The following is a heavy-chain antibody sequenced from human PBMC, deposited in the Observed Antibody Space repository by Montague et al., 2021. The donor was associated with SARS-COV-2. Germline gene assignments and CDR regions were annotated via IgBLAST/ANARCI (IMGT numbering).Heavy chain of an antibody. CDR1: GGSISSYY. CDR2: IYYSGST. J-gene: IGHJ2*01. V-gene: IGHV4-59*01. Sequence: SETLSLTCTVSGGSISSYYWSCILQPPGKELEWIVCIYYSGSTNYNPSLKSRVTISVDTSKNQFSLKLSSVTAAATAVYYCSRGFDLWGRGTLVTVSS. CDR3: SRGFDL.